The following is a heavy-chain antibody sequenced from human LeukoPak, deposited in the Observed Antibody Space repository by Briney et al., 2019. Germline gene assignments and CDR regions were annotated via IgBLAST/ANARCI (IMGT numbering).Heavy chain of an antibody. CDR3: ARDWQTVVGNYYYMDV. D-gene: IGHD4-17*01. CDR2: ISGSGSTI. CDR1: GFTFSSYE. J-gene: IGHJ6*03. V-gene: IGHV3-48*03. Sequence: GGSLRLSCAASGFTFSSYEMNWVRQAPGKGLEWISYISGSGSTIYYADSVKGRFTISRDNARSSLYLQLNSLRAEDTAVYYCARDWQTVVGNYYYMDVWGKGTTVTISS.